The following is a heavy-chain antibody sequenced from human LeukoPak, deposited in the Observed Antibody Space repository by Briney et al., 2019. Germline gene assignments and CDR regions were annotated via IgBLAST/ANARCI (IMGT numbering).Heavy chain of an antibody. CDR3: ARPVRYGSGSYYTPTNWFDP. V-gene: IGHV3-48*03. D-gene: IGHD3-10*01. CDR1: GFTFSSYE. Sequence: QPGGSLRLSCAASGFTFSSYEMNWVRQAPGKGLEWVSYISSSDSTIYYADSVKGRFTISRDNAKNSLYLQMNSLRAEDTAVYYCARPVRYGSGSYYTPTNWFDPWGQGTLVTVSS. J-gene: IGHJ5*02. CDR2: ISSSDSTI.